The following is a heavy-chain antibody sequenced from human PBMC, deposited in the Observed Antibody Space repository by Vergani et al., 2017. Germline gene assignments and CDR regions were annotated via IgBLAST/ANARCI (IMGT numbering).Heavy chain of an antibody. J-gene: IGHJ4*02. V-gene: IGHV4-61*10. Sequence: QVQLQESGPGLVKTSETLSLTCTVSGGSVSSGSYYWSWIRQPAGKGLEWIGYIYYSGSTNYNPSLKGRVTISVDTSKNQFSLKLSSVTAADTAVYYCARDQWAMTTVTTGFDYWGQGTLVTVSS. CDR3: ARDQWAMTTVTTGFDY. CDR1: GGSVSSGSYY. D-gene: IGHD4-17*01. CDR2: IYYSGST.